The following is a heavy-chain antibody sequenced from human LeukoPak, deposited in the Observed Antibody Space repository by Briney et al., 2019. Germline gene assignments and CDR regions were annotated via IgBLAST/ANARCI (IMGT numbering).Heavy chain of an antibody. V-gene: IGHV4-30-4*01. Sequence: PSQTLSLTCTVSGGSISSGDYYWSWIRQPPGKGLEWIGYIYYSGSTYYNPSLKSRVTISVDTSKNQFSLKLSSVTAADTAVYYCASMGDYDRYFQHWGQGTLVTVSS. CDR3: ASMGDYDRYFQH. D-gene: IGHD3-16*01. CDR2: IYYSGST. J-gene: IGHJ1*01. CDR1: GGSISSGDYY.